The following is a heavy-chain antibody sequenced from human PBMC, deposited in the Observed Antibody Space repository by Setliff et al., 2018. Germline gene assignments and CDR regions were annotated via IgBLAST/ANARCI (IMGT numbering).Heavy chain of an antibody. J-gene: IGHJ4*02. D-gene: IGHD3-3*01. CDR3: AGGSRDGLYDF. CDR2: LTPLFDTT. Sequence: ASVKVSCKASGGTSGGTFTYFGISWVRQAPGQGLEWVGGLTPLFDTTNYAQTFQGRVRITADESMTTGYMELSSLKSEDTAVYFCAGGSRDGLYDFWGQGTLVTVSS. V-gene: IGHV1-69*13. CDR1: GGTSGGTFTYFG.